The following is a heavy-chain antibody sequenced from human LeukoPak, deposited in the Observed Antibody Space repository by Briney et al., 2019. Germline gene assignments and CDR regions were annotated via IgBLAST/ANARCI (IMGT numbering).Heavy chain of an antibody. Sequence: GGSLRLSCAASGFTFSSYDMHWVRQATGKGLEWVSAIGTAGVTYYPGSVKGRFTISRENAKNSLYLQMNSLRAGDTAVYYCARGDYYGSGEFMDVWGKGTTVTISS. CDR1: GFTFSSYD. D-gene: IGHD3-10*01. J-gene: IGHJ6*03. CDR2: IGTAGVT. CDR3: ARGDYYGSGEFMDV. V-gene: IGHV3-13*01.